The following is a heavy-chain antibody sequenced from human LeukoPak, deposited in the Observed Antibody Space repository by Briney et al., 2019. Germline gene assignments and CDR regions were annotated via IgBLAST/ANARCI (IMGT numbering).Heavy chain of an antibody. CDR2: INHSGST. V-gene: IGHV4-34*01. CDR1: GGSFSGYY. CDR3: ACLTKARPYYYYYYMDV. D-gene: IGHD6-6*01. Sequence: PSETLSLTCAVYGGSFSGYYWSWIRQPPGKGLEWIGEINHSGSTNCNPSLKSRVTISVDTSKNQFSLKLSSVTAADTAVYYCACLTKARPYYYYYYMDVWGKGTTVTVSS. J-gene: IGHJ6*03.